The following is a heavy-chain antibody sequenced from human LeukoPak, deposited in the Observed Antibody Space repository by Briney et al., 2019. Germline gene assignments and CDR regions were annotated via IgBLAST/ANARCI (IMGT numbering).Heavy chain of an antibody. V-gene: IGHV4-39*01. CDR1: GDSISSSSYY. D-gene: IGHD3-10*01. J-gene: IGHJ4*02. CDR3: ARYYYGSGSYYYFDS. CDR2: IYYSGST. Sequence: SETLSLTCTVSGDSISSSSYYWGWIRQPPGKGLEWIGNIYYSGSTYYNPSLKSRVTMSVDTSKNQFSLKLSSVTAADTAVYYCARYYYGSGSYYYFDSWGQGTLVTVSS.